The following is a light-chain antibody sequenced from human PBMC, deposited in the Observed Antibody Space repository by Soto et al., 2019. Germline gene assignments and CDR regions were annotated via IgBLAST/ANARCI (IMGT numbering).Light chain of an antibody. CDR3: CSYAGGNSLV. V-gene: IGLV2-8*01. J-gene: IGLJ2*01. Sequence: QSALTQPPSASGSPGQSVTISCTGTSSDVGAYNYVSWYQQHPGKAPKLMIYEVIKRPSGVPDRFSGSKSGNTASLTVSGLQPEDEADYYCCSYAGGNSLVFGGGTKVTVL. CDR1: SSDVGAYNY. CDR2: EVI.